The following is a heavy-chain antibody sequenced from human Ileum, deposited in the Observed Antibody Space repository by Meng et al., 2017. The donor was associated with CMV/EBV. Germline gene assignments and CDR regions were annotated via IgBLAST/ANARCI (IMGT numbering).Heavy chain of an antibody. CDR3: VRDHRIQGDYYYYGMDV. CDR1: GFIFNTYA. D-gene: IGHD3-16*01. V-gene: IGHV3-30*01. Sequence: GGSLRLSCEASGFIFNTYAMHWVRQAPGKGLHWVALISFNGDNTYYADAVKGRFTVSRDNSKNTLYLQMDSLTVEDTAMYYCVRDHRIQGDYYYYGMDVWGQGTTVTVSS. CDR2: ISFNGDNT. J-gene: IGHJ6*02.